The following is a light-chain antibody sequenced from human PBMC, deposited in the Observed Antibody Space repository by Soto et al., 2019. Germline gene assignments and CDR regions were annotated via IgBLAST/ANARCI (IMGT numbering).Light chain of an antibody. CDR1: SSDVWSYNL. V-gene: IGLV2-23*02. J-gene: IGLJ1*01. CDR3: CSYEDAIYL. Sequence: QSALTQPASVSGSPGQSITISCTGTSSDVWSYNLVSWYQQHPGKAPKLLIYEVNKRPSGVSNRCSGSKSGNTASLTISGLKDDDEANYYCCSYEDAIYLFGTGTKLT. CDR2: EVN.